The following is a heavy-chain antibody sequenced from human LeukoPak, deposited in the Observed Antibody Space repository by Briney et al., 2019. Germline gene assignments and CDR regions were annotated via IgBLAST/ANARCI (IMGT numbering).Heavy chain of an antibody. D-gene: IGHD2-2*02. CDR2: ISAYNGNT. J-gene: IGHJ4*02. CDR1: GYTFTSYG. V-gene: IGHV1-18*01. Sequence: ASVKVSCKASGYTFTSYGISWLRQAPGQGLEWMGWISAYNGNTNYAQKLQGRVTMTTGTSTSTAYMELRSLRSDDTAVYYCARGGGYGCSSTSCYTGDYWGQGTLVTVSS. CDR3: ARGGGYGCSSTSCYTGDY.